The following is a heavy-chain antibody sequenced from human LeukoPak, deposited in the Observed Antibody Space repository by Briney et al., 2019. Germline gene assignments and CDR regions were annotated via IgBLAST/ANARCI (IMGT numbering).Heavy chain of an antibody. V-gene: IGHV1-46*01. CDR3: ARQGAYSSAIGLGY. D-gene: IGHD6-19*01. CDR2: INPSGGTT. Sequence: GASVKVSCKASGYIFTNHYMYWVRQAPGQGLEWMGVINPSGGTTAYAQKFQGRVTMTRDTSTRTVYMEVSSLRSEDTAAYYCARQGAYSSAIGLGYWGQGTLVTVSS. CDR1: GYIFTNHY. J-gene: IGHJ4*02.